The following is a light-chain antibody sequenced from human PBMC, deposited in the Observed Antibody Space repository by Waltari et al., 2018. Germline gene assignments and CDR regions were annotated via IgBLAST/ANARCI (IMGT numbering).Light chain of an antibody. Sequence: DIQMTQSPSSLSASVGDKVTLTCRASQDVRGWLAWYQQKPGKAPKLLIYAASTLQSGVPSRFSGSESGTDYTLTISSLQPEDFASYYCQQGYNTPWTFGQGTKVEVK. CDR3: QQGYNTPWT. V-gene: IGKV1-12*01. CDR1: QDVRGW. CDR2: AAS. J-gene: IGKJ1*01.